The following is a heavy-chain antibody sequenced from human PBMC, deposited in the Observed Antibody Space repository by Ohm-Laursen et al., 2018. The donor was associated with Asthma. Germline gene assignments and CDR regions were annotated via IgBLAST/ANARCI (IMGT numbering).Heavy chain of an antibody. CDR3: AKDMDLYDSSAGEDAFDI. V-gene: IGHV3-9*01. CDR1: GFTFDDYA. Sequence: SLRLSCAASGFTFDDYAMHWVRQAPGKGLEWVSGISWNSGSIGYADSVKGRFTISRDNAKNSLYLQMNSLRAEDTALYYCAKDMDLYDSSAGEDAFDIWGQGTMVTVSS. D-gene: IGHD3-22*01. J-gene: IGHJ3*02. CDR2: ISWNSGSI.